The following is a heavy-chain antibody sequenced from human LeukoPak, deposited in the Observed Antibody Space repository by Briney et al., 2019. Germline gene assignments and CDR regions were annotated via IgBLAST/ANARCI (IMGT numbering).Heavy chain of an antibody. CDR3: ARVRAVAGLNWDFDL. CDR1: GFTLSDYV. D-gene: IGHD6-19*01. CDR2: IGTAGDT. J-gene: IGHJ2*01. Sequence: GGSLRLPCAASGFTLSDYVMLWVGQATGKGLEWVSAIGTAGDTYYPGSVKGRFPISREDAKNSLYLQLNSLRAGDTAVYYCARVRAVAGLNWDFDLWGRGTLVTVSS. V-gene: IGHV3-13*04.